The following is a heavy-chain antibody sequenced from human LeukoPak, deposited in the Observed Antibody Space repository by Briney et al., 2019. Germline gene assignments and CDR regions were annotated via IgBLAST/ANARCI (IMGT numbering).Heavy chain of an antibody. J-gene: IGHJ4*02. CDR1: GFTFSSYA. V-gene: IGHV3-23*01. Sequence: GGSLRLSCAASGFTFSSYAMSWVRQAPGKGLEWVSAMSSSDDGRYYAASVRGRFTISRDTSRSTLYLQMNSLRAEDAAVYYCAKAPVTSCRGAFCYPFDYWGQGTLVTVSS. CDR2: MSSSDDGR. D-gene: IGHD2-15*01. CDR3: AKAPVTSCRGAFCYPFDY.